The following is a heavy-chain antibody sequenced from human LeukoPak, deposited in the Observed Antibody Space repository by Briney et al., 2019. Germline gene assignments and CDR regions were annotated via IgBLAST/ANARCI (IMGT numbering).Heavy chain of an antibody. Sequence: SQTLSLTCAVSGGSISSGGYSWSWIRQPPGKGLEWIGYIYYSGSTNYNPSLKSRVTISVDTSKNQFSLKLSSVTAADTAVYYCAREGWYYYDSSGENAFDIWGQGTMVTVSS. D-gene: IGHD3-22*01. V-gene: IGHV4-61*08. CDR3: AREGWYYYDSSGENAFDI. J-gene: IGHJ3*02. CDR1: GGSISSGGYS. CDR2: IYYSGST.